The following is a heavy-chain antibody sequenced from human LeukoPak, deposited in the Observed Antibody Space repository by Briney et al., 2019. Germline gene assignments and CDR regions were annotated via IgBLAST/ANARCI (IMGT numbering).Heavy chain of an antibody. V-gene: IGHV3-66*01. Sequence: GSVRLSCAASGFTVSSNYMSWVRQAPGKGLEWVSVILSGGTTSYAGSVRGRFAISRDNSKNTLYLQMNSLRAEDTAVYYCAREMGPDSSGYYNAFDIWGQGTMVTVSS. CDR3: AREMGPDSSGYYNAFDI. D-gene: IGHD3-22*01. CDR1: GFTVSSNY. J-gene: IGHJ3*02. CDR2: ILSGGTT.